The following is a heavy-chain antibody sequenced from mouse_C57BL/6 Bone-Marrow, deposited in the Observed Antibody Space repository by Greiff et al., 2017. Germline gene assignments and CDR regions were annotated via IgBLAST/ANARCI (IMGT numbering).Heavy chain of an antibody. CDR2: IHPNSGST. CDR3: AGWRDSGGFAY. D-gene: IGHD1-3*01. V-gene: IGHV1-64*01. Sequence: QVQLQQPGAELVKPGASVKLSCKASGYTFTSYWMHWVKQRPGQGLEWIGMIHPNSGSTNYNEKFKSKATLTVDKSSSTAYMQLSSLTSEDSAVDYWAGWRDSGGFAYWGQGTLVTVSA. CDR1: GYTFTSYW. J-gene: IGHJ3*01.